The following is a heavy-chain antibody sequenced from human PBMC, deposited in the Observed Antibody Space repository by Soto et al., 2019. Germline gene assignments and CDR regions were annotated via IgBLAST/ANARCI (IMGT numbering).Heavy chain of an antibody. V-gene: IGHV3-9*01. CDR3: AKGQYGDYALDY. Sequence: EVQLVESGGGLVQPGRSLRLSCAASGFTFDDYAMHWVRQAPGKGLEWVSGISWNSGSIGYADSVKGRFTISRDNAKNSLYLQMNSLRAKDTALYYCAKGQYGDYALDYWGQGTLVTVSS. D-gene: IGHD4-17*01. CDR1: GFTFDDYA. J-gene: IGHJ4*02. CDR2: ISWNSGSI.